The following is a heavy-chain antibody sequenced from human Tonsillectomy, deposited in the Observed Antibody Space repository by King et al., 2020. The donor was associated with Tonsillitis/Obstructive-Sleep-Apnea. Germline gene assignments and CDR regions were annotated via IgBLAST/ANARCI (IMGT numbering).Heavy chain of an antibody. CDR1: GFTFSSYW. CDR2: INSDGSTT. D-gene: IGHD3-3*01. Sequence: VQLVESGARLLQPRRSPRPSCAASGFTFSSYWMHWVRQAPGKGLVWVSRINSDGSTTSYADSVKGRFTIYRGNAKNTLYLQMNSLRAEDTAVYYCARGDYDFWSGYYLDYWGQGTLVSVSS. J-gene: IGHJ4*02. CDR3: ARGDYDFWSGYYLDY. V-gene: IGHV3-74*01.